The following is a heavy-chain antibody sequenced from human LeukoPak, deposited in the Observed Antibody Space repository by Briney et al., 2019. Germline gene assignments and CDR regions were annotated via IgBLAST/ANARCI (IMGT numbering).Heavy chain of an antibody. CDR1: GFTFSGYS. CDR2: ISSGSSAI. J-gene: IGHJ4*02. Sequence: GGSLRLSCAASGFTFSGYSMNWVRPAPGKGLEWVSYISSGSSAIYYADSVKSRFTISRDNAKNSLYLQMNSLRAEDTAVYYCARGRADYYFDYWGQGALVTVSS. D-gene: IGHD2-21*02. V-gene: IGHV3-48*01. CDR3: ARGRADYYFDY.